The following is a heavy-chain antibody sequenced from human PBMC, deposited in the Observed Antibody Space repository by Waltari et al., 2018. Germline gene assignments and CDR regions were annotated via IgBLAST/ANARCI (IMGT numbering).Heavy chain of an antibody. CDR1: GGPINHDY. CDR3: ATDNRPASAGL. D-gene: IGHD6-13*01. Sequence: QVQLRESGPALVKPSETLSLTCTVSGGPINHDYWSWIRQPPGKGLEWIGNIYFSGTTNYNPSINSRVTISIETSRNQFSLRLSSVTAADTAVYYCATDNRPASAGLWGRGTLVTVSS. CDR2: IYFSGTT. J-gene: IGHJ4*02. V-gene: IGHV4-59*01.